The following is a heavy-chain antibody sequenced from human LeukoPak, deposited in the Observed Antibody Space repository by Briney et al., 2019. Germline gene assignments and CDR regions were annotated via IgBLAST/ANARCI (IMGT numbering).Heavy chain of an antibody. Sequence: ASVKVSCKASGGTFSSYAISWVRQAPGQGLEWMGGIIPIFGTANYAQKFQGRATITADESTSTAYMELSSLRSEDTAVYYCARNLYYYGSRSYYLQYYFDYWGQGTLVTVSS. J-gene: IGHJ4*02. CDR3: ARNLYYYGSRSYYLQYYFDY. V-gene: IGHV1-69*13. CDR1: GGTFSSYA. D-gene: IGHD3-10*01. CDR2: IIPIFGTA.